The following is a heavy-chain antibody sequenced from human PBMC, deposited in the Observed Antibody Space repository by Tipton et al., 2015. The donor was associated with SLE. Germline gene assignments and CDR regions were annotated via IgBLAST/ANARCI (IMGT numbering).Heavy chain of an antibody. CDR3: AKGGDASSGTYYHTWLDP. CDR1: GFTFDKYG. J-gene: IGHJ5*02. CDR2: IKWRGGST. D-gene: IGHD3-10*01. V-gene: IGHV3-20*04. Sequence: SLRLSCAASGFTFDKYGMSWVRQAPGKGLEWVSNIKWRGGSTRYADSVKGRFTVSRDNAKNSLYLQMNSLRAEDTALYYCAKGGDASSGTYYHTWLDPWGQGTLLTVSS.